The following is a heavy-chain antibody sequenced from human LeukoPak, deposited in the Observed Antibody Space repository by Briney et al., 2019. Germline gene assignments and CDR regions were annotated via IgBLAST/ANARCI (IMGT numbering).Heavy chain of an antibody. V-gene: IGHV5-51*01. Sequence: GESLKISCKGSGYSFTNYWIGWVRQMPGKGLEWMGIIYPGDSDTRYSPSFQGQVTTSGDKSISTAYLQWSSLKASDTAMYYCARQSYDTSGYYGGFDYWAQGTLVTVSS. CDR3: ARQSYDTSGYYGGFDY. D-gene: IGHD3-22*01. J-gene: IGHJ4*02. CDR2: IYPGDSDT. CDR1: GYSFTNYW.